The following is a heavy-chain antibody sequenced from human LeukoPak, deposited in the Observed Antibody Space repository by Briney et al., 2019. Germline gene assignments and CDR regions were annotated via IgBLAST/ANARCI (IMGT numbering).Heavy chain of an antibody. CDR2: IYYSGST. D-gene: IGHD5-18*01. V-gene: IGHV4-39*01. CDR3: ARHPPKRGYSYGCGNY. Sequence: SETLSLTCTVSGGSISSSSYYWGWIRQPPGKGLEWIGSIYYSGSTYYNPSLKSRVTISVDTSKNQFSLKLSSVTAADTAVYYCARHPPKRGYSYGCGNYWGQGTLVTVSS. J-gene: IGHJ4*02. CDR1: GGSISSSSYY.